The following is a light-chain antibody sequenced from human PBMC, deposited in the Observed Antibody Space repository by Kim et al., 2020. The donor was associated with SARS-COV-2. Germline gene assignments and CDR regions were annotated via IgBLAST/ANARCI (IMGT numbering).Light chain of an antibody. V-gene: IGLV2-14*03. CDR1: SSDVGGYNF. J-gene: IGLJ3*02. CDR3: SSYTNSDTRV. CDR2: DVS. Sequence: GQSITLSCTGTSSDVGGYNFVSWYQQHPGKVPKLLIYDVSNRPSGVSNRFSGSKSGNTASLTISGLQAEDEADYYCSSYTNSDTRVFGGGTQLTVL.